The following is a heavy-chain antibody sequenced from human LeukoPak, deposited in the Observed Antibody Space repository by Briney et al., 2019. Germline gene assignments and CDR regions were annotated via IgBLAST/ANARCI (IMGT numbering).Heavy chain of an antibody. Sequence: PGGSLRLSCAASGFTFSSYEMNWVRQAPGKGLEWVSYISSSGSTIYYADSVKGRFTISRDNAKNSLYLQMNSLRAEDSAVYYCAKDNDYYYGSGSYQEFDPWGQGTLVTVSS. CDR2: ISSSGSTI. CDR1: GFTFSSYE. CDR3: AKDNDYYYGSGSYQEFDP. J-gene: IGHJ5*02. D-gene: IGHD3-10*01. V-gene: IGHV3-48*03.